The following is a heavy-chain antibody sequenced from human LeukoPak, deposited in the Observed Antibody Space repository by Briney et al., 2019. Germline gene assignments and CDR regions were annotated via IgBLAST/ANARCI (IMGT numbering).Heavy chain of an antibody. V-gene: IGHV4-34*01. D-gene: IGHD2-15*01. CDR1: GGSFSGYY. Sequence: MSSETLSLTCAVYGGSFSGYYWSWIRQPPGKGLEWIGEINHSGSTNYNPSLKSRVTISIDKSENQLSLKLSSVAAADTAVYFCARDPYCTGGSCYHRFDYWGQGTLVTVSS. J-gene: IGHJ4*02. CDR2: INHSGST. CDR3: ARDPYCTGGSCYHRFDY.